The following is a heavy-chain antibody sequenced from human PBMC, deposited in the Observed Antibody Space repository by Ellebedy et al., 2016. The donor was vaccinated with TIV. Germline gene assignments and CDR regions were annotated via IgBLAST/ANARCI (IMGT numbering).Heavy chain of an antibody. V-gene: IGHV3-23*01. J-gene: IGHJ6*03. D-gene: IGHD3-10*01. CDR3: AKSRGFGELYYMDV. CDR1: GFTFSSYA. CDR2: ISGSGGST. Sequence: GESLKISXAASGFTFSSYAMSWVRQAPGKGLEWVSAISGSGGSTYYADSVKGRFIISRDKSKNTLYLQMNSLRAEDTAVYYCAKSRGFGELYYMDVWGKGTKVTVSS.